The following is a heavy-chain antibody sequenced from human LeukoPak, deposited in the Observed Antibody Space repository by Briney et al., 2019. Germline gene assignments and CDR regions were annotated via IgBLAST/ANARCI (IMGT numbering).Heavy chain of an antibody. CDR2: VNPNSGGT. D-gene: IGHD6-13*01. V-gene: IGHV1-2*04. Sequence: GASVKVSCKASGYTFTGYYMHWVRQAPGQGIEWIGWVNPNSGGTNYAQKFQGWVTMTRDTSISTAYMELSRLRSDDTAVYYCARDAYSSSWYRGGELEYWGQGTLVTVSS. CDR1: GYTFTGYY. CDR3: ARDAYSSSWYRGGELEY. J-gene: IGHJ4*02.